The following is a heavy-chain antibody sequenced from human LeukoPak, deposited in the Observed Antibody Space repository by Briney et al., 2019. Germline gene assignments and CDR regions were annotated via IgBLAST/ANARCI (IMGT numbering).Heavy chain of an antibody. J-gene: IGHJ4*02. CDR2: IKQDGSET. CDR3: ARGGLEGWIHLWPCSHFDF. Sequence: GGSLRLSCAASGFTFSSSWMNWVRQAPGKGLVWVANIKQDGSETYYVDSVKGRFTISRDNARNSLYLQMSSLRVEDTAVYYCARGGLEGWIHLWPCSHFDFWGQGPLVTVS. V-gene: IGHV3-7*01. D-gene: IGHD5-18*01. CDR1: GFTFSSSW.